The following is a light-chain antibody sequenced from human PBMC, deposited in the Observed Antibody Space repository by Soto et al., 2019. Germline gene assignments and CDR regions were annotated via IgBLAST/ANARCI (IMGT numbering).Light chain of an antibody. V-gene: IGKV3-20*01. Sequence: IVMTQSPATLSVSPGERATLSCRASQSVYSNLAWYQQKPGQAPRFLIYGASSRATGIPDRFSGSGSGTDFTLTISRLEPEDFAVYYCQQYGSSPRTFGQGTKVDIK. J-gene: IGKJ1*01. CDR2: GAS. CDR3: QQYGSSPRT. CDR1: QSVYSN.